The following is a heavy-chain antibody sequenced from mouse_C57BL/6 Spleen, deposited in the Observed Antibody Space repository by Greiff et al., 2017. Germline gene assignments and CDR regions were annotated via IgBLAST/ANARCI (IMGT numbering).Heavy chain of an antibody. Sequence: DVHLVESGGGLVKPGGSLKLSCAASGFTFSDYGMHWVRQAPEKGLEWVAYISSGSSTIYYADTVKGRFTISRDNAKNTLFLQMTSLRSEDTAMYYCARNYGNLYAMDYWGQGTSVTVSS. CDR3: ARNYGNLYAMDY. CDR1: GFTFSDYG. V-gene: IGHV5-17*01. J-gene: IGHJ4*01. D-gene: IGHD2-1*01. CDR2: ISSGSSTI.